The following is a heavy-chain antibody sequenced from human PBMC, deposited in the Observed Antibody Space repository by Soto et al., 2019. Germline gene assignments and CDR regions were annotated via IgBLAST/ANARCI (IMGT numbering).Heavy chain of an antibody. CDR3: ASSYYYGSGSLSFYDY. D-gene: IGHD3-10*01. Sequence: SETLSLTCTVSGGSISSSSYYWGWIRQPPGKGLEWIGSIYYSGSTYYNPSLKSRVTISVDTSKNQFSLKLSSVTAADTAVYYCASSYYYGSGSLSFYDYWGQGTLVTVSS. J-gene: IGHJ4*02. CDR1: GGSISSSSYY. CDR2: IYYSGST. V-gene: IGHV4-39*01.